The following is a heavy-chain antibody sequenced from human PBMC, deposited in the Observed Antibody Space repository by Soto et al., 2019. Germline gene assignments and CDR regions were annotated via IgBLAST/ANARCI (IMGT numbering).Heavy chain of an antibody. Sequence: SVKVSCKASGGTFSSYTISWVRQAPGQGLEWMGRIIPILGIANYAQKFQGRVTITADKSTSTAYLELSSLRSEDTAVYYCARDPSSNYDFWSGTGDAFDIWGQGTMVTVSS. J-gene: IGHJ3*02. CDR2: IIPILGIA. V-gene: IGHV1-69*04. CDR3: ARDPSSNYDFWSGTGDAFDI. CDR1: GGTFSSYT. D-gene: IGHD3-3*01.